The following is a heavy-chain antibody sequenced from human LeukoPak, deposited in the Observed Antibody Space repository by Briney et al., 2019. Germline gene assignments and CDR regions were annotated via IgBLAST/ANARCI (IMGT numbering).Heavy chain of an antibody. Sequence: PGGSLSLSCAASGFTFSSYGMHWVHQAPGKGLEWVAVIWYDGSNKYYADSVKGRFTISRDNSKNTLYLQMNSLRAEDTAVYYCARGGEGAFDIWGQGTMVTVSS. V-gene: IGHV3-33*01. CDR2: IWYDGSNK. J-gene: IGHJ3*02. CDR3: ARGGEGAFDI. CDR1: GFTFSSYG. D-gene: IGHD3-10*01.